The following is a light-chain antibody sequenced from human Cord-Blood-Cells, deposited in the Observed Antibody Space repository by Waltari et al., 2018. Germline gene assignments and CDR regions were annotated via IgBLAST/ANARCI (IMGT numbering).Light chain of an antibody. J-gene: IGLJ1*01. CDR2: DVS. V-gene: IGLV2-14*01. CDR3: SSYTSSSTYV. Sequence: QSALTQPASVSGSPGQSITISCTGTSSDVGGYNYVSWYQQHPGKAPKLMIYDVSNRPSGVSNRFSGPKSGNTASLTISGLQAEYEADYYCSSYTSSSTYVFGTGTKVTVL. CDR1: SSDVGGYNY.